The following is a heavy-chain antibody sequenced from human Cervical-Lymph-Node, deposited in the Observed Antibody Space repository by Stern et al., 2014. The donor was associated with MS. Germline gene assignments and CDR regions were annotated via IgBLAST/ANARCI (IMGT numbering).Heavy chain of an antibody. CDR2: IHSSGST. J-gene: IGHJ4*02. CDR1: GGSIRGYY. V-gene: IGHV4-59*01. D-gene: IGHD5-24*01. Sequence: QEQLQESGPGLVKPSETLSLTCTVSGGSIRGYYWSWIRQPPGKGLEWIGFIHSSGSTNYKSSLKSRVTISVDTSKNQFSLKLNSVTAADTAVYYCARGAETATPWDFWGQGTLVTVSS. CDR3: ARGAETATPWDF.